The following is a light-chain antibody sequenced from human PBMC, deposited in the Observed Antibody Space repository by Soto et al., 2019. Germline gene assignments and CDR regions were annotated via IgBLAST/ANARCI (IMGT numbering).Light chain of an antibody. CDR1: QSVSSSY. CDR3: QQYGSSSWT. J-gene: IGKJ1*01. CDR2: GAS. Sequence: EIERTQSPATLSVSPGERATLSCRASQSVSSSYLAWYQQQPGQAPRLLIYGASSRATGIPDRFSGSGSGTDFTLTISRLEPEDFAVYYCQQYGSSSWTFGQGTKVDIK. V-gene: IGKV3-20*01.